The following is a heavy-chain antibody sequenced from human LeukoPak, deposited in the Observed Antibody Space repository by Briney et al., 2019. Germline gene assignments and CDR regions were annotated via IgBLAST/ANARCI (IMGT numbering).Heavy chain of an antibody. CDR3: ARGGQQRPLDY. CDR2: ISTSGST. D-gene: IGHD6-25*01. J-gene: IGHJ4*01. V-gene: IGHV4-4*07. CDR1: GGSISGYY. Sequence: SETLSLTCTVSGGSISGYYWSWIRQPAGKGLEWIGRISTSGSTHYSPSLKSRVTMSVDTSRNQFSLNLSSVAAADPAVYYCARGGQQRPLDYWGRGTLVTVSS.